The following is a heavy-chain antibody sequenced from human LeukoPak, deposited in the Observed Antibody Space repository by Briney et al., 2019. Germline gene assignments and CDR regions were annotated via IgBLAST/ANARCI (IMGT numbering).Heavy chain of an antibody. V-gene: IGHV3-23*01. CDR1: GFTFSSYA. CDR2: ISGGGGST. D-gene: IGHD1-26*01. Sequence: GGSLRLSCAASGFTFSSYAMSWVRQAPGKGLEWVSTISGGGGSTYYADSVKGRFTISRDNSKNTLYLQMNSLRAEDTAVYYCATEKYSGSYYVFVYWGQGTLVTVSS. CDR3: ATEKYSGSYYVFVY. J-gene: IGHJ4*02.